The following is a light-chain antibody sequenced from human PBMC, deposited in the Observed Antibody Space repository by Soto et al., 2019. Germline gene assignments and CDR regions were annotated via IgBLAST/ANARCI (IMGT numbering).Light chain of an antibody. CDR1: QSLSTTS. CDR2: GAS. V-gene: IGKV3-20*01. J-gene: IGKJ1*01. CDR3: QQFATSPRT. Sequence: EIVFTQSPGTLSFSPGERATLSCRASQSLSTTSLTWYQQRPGQPPRLLIYGASNRAADIADRFSGSGSGTDFTLTISGVEPEDFAVYYCQQFATSPRTFGQGTKVDIK.